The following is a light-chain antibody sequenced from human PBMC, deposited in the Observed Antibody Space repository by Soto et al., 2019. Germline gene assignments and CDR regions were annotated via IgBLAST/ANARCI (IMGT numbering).Light chain of an antibody. J-gene: IGKJ1*01. Sequence: EIVMTQAPATLSVSPGERATLSCRASQSVSSNLAWYQQKPGQAPTLLLYGASNRATGIPDRFSGSGSGTEFTLTISSLQSEDFAVYYCQKYNNWPPVTFGQGTKVDIK. CDR1: QSVSSN. V-gene: IGKV3-15*01. CDR2: GAS. CDR3: QKYNNWPPVT.